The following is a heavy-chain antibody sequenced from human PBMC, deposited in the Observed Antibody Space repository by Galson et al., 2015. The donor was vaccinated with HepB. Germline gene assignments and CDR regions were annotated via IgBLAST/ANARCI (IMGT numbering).Heavy chain of an antibody. Sequence: SLRLSCAASGFTFDDYAMHWVRQAPGKGLEWISGISYSSDTMCYADSVKGRFTISRDDAKNSLYLQMNSLRAEDTALYYCAKDGSSSWSAHYVGLDVWGQGTSVAVSS. CDR1: GFTFDDYA. V-gene: IGHV3-9*01. CDR2: ISYSSDTM. J-gene: IGHJ6*02. D-gene: IGHD6-13*01. CDR3: AKDGSSSWSAHYVGLDV.